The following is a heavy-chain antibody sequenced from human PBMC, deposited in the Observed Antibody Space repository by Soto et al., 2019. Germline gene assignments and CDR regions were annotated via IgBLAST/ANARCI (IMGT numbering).Heavy chain of an antibody. V-gene: IGHV3-23*01. D-gene: IGHD6-19*01. Sequence: EVQLLESGGGLVQPGGSLRLSCAASGFTFSSYAMSWVRQAPGMGLEWVSAISGSGGSTYYADSVKGRFTISRDNSKNTLYLQMNSLRAEDTAVYYCAKDRRLAVAGKRDSWGQGTLVTVSS. CDR1: GFTFSSYA. CDR2: ISGSGGST. J-gene: IGHJ4*02. CDR3: AKDRRLAVAGKRDS.